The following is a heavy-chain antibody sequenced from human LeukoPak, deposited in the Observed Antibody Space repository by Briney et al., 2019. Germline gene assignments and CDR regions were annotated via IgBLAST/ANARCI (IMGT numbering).Heavy chain of an antibody. CDR3: ARVSFYYSSTSCTWGPHFDP. Sequence: SVKVSCKASGGTFSSYAISWVRQAPGQGLEWMGGIIPIFGTANYAQKFQGRVTITADESTSTAYMELSSLRSEDTAVYYCARVSFYYSSTSCTWGPHFDPWGQGTLVTVSS. CDR1: GGTFSSYA. CDR2: IIPIFGTA. J-gene: IGHJ5*02. D-gene: IGHD2-2*01. V-gene: IGHV1-69*01.